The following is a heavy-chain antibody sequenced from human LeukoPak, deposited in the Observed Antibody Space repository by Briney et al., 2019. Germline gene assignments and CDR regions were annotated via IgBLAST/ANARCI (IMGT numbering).Heavy chain of an antibody. D-gene: IGHD6-6*01. J-gene: IGHJ4*02. Sequence: GSLRLSCAASGFTFSNAWMSWVRQAPGKGLEWIGSIYHSGSTYYNPSLKSRVTISVDTSKNQFSLKLSSVTAADTAVYYCARVIAARPRFFDYWGQGTLVTVSS. CDR1: GFTFSNAW. V-gene: IGHV4-38-2*01. CDR3: ARVIAARPRFFDY. CDR2: IYHSGST.